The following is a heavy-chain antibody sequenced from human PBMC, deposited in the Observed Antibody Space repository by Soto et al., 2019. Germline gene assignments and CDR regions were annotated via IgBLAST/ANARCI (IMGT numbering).Heavy chain of an antibody. J-gene: IGHJ6*02. D-gene: IGHD4-17*01. CDR1: GFTFRNYA. CDR2: FSGSGGST. V-gene: IGHV3-23*01. CDR3: AKTTVIVGYYYGMDV. Sequence: EVQLLESGGGWVQPGGFLRLSYAASGFTFRNYAMSWVRQAPGKGLEWVSTFSGSGGSTYYADSVKGRFTISRDNSQNTLYLQMNSLRPEDTAVYYCAKTTVIVGYYYGMDVWGQGTTVTVSS.